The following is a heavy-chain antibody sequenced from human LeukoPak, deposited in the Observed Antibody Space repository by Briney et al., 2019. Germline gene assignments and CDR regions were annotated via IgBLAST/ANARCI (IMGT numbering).Heavy chain of an antibody. Sequence: PGGSLRLSCAASGFTFNDYYMSWIRQAPGKGLEWLSYINIGGTNTHYADSVKGRFTISRDNAKKSLYLEMNNLRAEDTAVYYCATDGAGFDTWGQGVLVTVSA. CDR2: INIGGTNT. V-gene: IGHV3-11*01. CDR1: GFTFNDYY. CDR3: ATDGAGFDT. J-gene: IGHJ5*02.